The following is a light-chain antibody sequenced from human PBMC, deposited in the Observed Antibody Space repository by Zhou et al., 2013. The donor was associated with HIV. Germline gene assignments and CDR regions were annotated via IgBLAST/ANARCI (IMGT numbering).Light chain of an antibody. V-gene: IGKV1-39*01. CDR1: QSISRY. CDR2: TAS. J-gene: IGKJ2*01. CDR3: QQSYSTPYT. Sequence: DIQMTQSPSSLSASIADRVTITCRSSQSISRYLHWYQQKPGKAPKLLIYTASRLQSGVPPRFSGSGSGTDFTLTITDLQPEDFATYYCQQSYSTPYTFGQGTNLEIK.